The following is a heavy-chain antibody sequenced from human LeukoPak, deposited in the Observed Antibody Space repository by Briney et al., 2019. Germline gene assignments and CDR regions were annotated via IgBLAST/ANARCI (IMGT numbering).Heavy chain of an antibody. Sequence: GGSLRLSCAASGFTFSSYSMNWVRQAPGKGLEWVSSISSSSSYIYYADSVKGRFTISRDNAKNSLYLQMNTLSAEDTAVYYCARLSSPFDYWGQGTLVTVSS. CDR2: ISSSSSYI. CDR1: GFTFSSYS. V-gene: IGHV3-21*01. D-gene: IGHD2-2*01. CDR3: ARLSSPFDY. J-gene: IGHJ4*02.